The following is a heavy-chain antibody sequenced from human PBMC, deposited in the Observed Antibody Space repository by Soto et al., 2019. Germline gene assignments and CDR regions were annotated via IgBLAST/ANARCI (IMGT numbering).Heavy chain of an antibody. CDR3: AGAGLYCSSTSCYNIWFDP. V-gene: IGHV1-69*13. J-gene: IGHJ5*02. Sequence: GASVKVSCKASGGTFSSYAISWVRQAPGQGLEWMGGIIPIFGTANYAQKFQGRVTITADESTSTAYMELSSLRSEDTAVYYCAGAGLYCSSTSCYNIWFDPWGQGTLVTVSS. CDR2: IIPIFGTA. D-gene: IGHD2-2*02. CDR1: GGTFSSYA.